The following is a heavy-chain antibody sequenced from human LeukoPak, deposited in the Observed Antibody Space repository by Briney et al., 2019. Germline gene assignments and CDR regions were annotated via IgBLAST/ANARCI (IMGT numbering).Heavy chain of an antibody. Sequence: GGSLRLSCAASGFTVSSNYMSWVRQAPGKGLEWVSVIYSDGSTNYADSVKGRFTISRDNSKNTLYLQMNSLRAEDTAVYYCARDRFGKGWWFDPWGQGTLVTVSS. J-gene: IGHJ5*02. CDR3: ARDRFGKGWWFDP. CDR2: IYSDGST. V-gene: IGHV3-53*01. D-gene: IGHD3-10*01. CDR1: GFTVSSNY.